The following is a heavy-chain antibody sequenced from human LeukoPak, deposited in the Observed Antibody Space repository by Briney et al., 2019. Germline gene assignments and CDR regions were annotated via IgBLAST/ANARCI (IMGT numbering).Heavy chain of an antibody. D-gene: IGHD6-13*01. CDR2: ISSSSSTI. CDR3: ARMWGSSWSYFDY. V-gene: IGHV3-48*04. Sequence: GGSLRLSFAASGFTFSSYSMNWVRQAPGKGLEWVSYISSSSSTIYYADSAKGRFTISRDNAKNSLYLQMNSLRAEDTAVYYCARMWGSSWSYFDYWGQGTLVTVSS. CDR1: GFTFSSYS. J-gene: IGHJ4*02.